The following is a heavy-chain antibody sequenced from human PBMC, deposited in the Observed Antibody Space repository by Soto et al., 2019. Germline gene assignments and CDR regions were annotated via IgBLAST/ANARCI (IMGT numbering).Heavy chain of an antibody. J-gene: IGHJ6*02. CDR2: ISAYNGNT. CDR1: GYTFTSYG. D-gene: IGHD2-2*01. CDR3: ASSCSSTSCFLPYYYYGMDV. Sequence: VASVKVSCKASGYTFTSYGISWVRQAPGQGLEWMGWISAYNGNTNYAQKLQGRVTMTTDTSTSTAYMELRSLRSDDTAVYYCASSCSSTSCFLPYYYYGMDVWGQGTTVTVSS. V-gene: IGHV1-18*04.